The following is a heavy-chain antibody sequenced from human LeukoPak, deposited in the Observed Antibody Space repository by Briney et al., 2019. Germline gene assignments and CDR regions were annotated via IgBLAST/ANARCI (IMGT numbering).Heavy chain of an antibody. J-gene: IGHJ3*02. CDR1: GYTFTGYY. V-gene: IGHV1-2*02. D-gene: IGHD1-26*01. CDR3: ARAGWELSNDAFDI. CDR2: INPNSGGT. Sequence: GASVKVSCKASGYTFTGYYMHWVRQAPGQGLEWMGWINPNSGGTNYAQKFQGRVTITRDTSISTAYMELSRLRSDDTAVYYCARAGWELSNDAFDIWGQGTMVTVSS.